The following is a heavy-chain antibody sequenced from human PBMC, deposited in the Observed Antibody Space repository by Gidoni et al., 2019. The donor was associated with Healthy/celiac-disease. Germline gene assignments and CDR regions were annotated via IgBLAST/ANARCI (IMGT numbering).Heavy chain of an antibody. V-gene: IGHV4-38-2*02. Sequence: QVQLQESGPGLVKPSETLSLTCTVSGYSLSSGYYWGWIRQPPGKGLEWSGSIYHSGSTYDNPSLKSRVTISVDTSKNQFSLKLSSVTAADTAVYYCARDKGGYDFWSGPNWFDPWGQGTLVTVSS. CDR1: GYSLSSGYY. J-gene: IGHJ5*02. D-gene: IGHD3-3*01. CDR3: ARDKGGYDFWSGPNWFDP. CDR2: IYHSGST.